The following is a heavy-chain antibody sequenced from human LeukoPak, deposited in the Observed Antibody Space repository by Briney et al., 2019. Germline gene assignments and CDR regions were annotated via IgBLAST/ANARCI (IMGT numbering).Heavy chain of an antibody. CDR3: ARDQEVVTAILGYYGMDV. V-gene: IGHV1-18*01. Sequence: ASVKVSCKASGYTFTSYDINWVRQATGQGLEWMGWMNPNSGNTNYAQKLQGRVTMTTDTSTSTAYMELRSLRSDDTAVYYCARDQEVVTAILGYYGMDVWGQGTTVTVSS. J-gene: IGHJ6*02. D-gene: IGHD2-21*02. CDR2: MNPNSGNT. CDR1: GYTFTSYD.